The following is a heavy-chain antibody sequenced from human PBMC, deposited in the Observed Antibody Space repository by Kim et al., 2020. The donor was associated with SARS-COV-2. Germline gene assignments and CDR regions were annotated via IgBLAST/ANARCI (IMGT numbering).Heavy chain of an antibody. CDR2: ISSSSSTI. Sequence: GGSLRLSCAASGFTFSSYSMNWVRQAPGKGLEWVSYISSSSSTIYYADSVKGRFTISRDNAKNSLYLQMNSLRAEDTAVYYCARGPLTYSSGWYSYYDSSGQTTLDYWGQGTLVTVSS. V-gene: IGHV3-48*04. CDR3: ARGPLTYSSGWYSYYDSSGQTTLDY. CDR1: GFTFSSYS. D-gene: IGHD3-22*01. J-gene: IGHJ4*02.